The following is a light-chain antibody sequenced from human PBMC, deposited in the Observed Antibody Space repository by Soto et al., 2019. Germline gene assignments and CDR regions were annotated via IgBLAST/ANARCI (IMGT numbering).Light chain of an antibody. CDR1: QSIDDW. CDR2: TAS. V-gene: IGKV1-5*03. Sequence: DIQMTQSPSTLSASVGDRVTITCRASQSIDDWLAWYQQKPGKAPKLLIYTASSLQSGVPSRFSGSGSGTEFTLTSSSLQPDDFATYYCQQYHRYITFGQGTRLEIK. J-gene: IGKJ5*01. CDR3: QQYHRYIT.